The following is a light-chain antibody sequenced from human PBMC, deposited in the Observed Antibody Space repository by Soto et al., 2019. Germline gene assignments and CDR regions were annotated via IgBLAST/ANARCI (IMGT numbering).Light chain of an antibody. V-gene: IGLV2-11*01. CDR1: SSDVGAYNY. Sequence: QSALTQPRSVSGSPGQSVTISCTGTSSDVGAYNYVSWYQQHPGKAPKLMIYDVSKRPSGVPDRFSGSKSGNTASLTISGLQAEDEADYYCCSYAGSYTVLFGGGTKLTV. CDR3: CSYAGSYTVL. J-gene: IGLJ2*01. CDR2: DVS.